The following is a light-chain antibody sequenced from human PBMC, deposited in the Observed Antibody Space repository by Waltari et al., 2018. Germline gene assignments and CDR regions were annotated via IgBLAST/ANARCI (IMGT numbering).Light chain of an antibody. Sequence: DIQMTQTPSSLSASVGDRVTITCQATQDISNFLNWYQQKPGKAPKLLIYDASNLETGVPSRFSGSGSGADFTFTINSLQPEDIASYYCQQYDDLPYTFGQGTKVEI. CDR3: QQYDDLPYT. J-gene: IGKJ2*01. V-gene: IGKV1-33*01. CDR1: QDISNF. CDR2: DAS.